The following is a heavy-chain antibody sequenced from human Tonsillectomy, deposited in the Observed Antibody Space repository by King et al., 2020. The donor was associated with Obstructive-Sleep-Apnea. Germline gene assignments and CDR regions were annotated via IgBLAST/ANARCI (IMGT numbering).Heavy chain of an antibody. J-gene: IGHJ6*02. V-gene: IGHV1-24*01. CDR1: GYTLTELS. CDR2: FDPEDGET. D-gene: IGHD3-22*01. Sequence: QLVQSGAEVKKPGASVKVSCKVSGYTLTELSMHWVRQAPGKGLEWMGGFDPEDGETIYAQKFQGRVTMTEDTSTDTAYMELSSLRSEDTAVYYCATAPETVHRGWLLSRFYGRSGMDVWGHGTTVTVSS. CDR3: ATAPETVHRGWLLSRFYGRSGMDV.